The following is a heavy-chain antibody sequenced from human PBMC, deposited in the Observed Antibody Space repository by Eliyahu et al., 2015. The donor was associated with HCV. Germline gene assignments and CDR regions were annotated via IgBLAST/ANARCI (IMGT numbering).Heavy chain of an antibody. D-gene: IGHD3-22*01. CDR2: IKPDGSEK. J-gene: IGHJ3*02. CDR3: ARGDYYDSKDSKDYYHDAFDI. V-gene: IGHV3-7*03. Sequence: EVQLVESGGGLVQPGGSLRLSCAASGFTFSSYWMSWVRQAPGKGLEWVANIKPDGSEKYCVDSVKGRFTISRDNAKNSLYLQMNSLRAEDTAVYYCARGDYYDSKDSKDYYHDAFDIWGQGTMVTVSS. CDR1: GFTFSSYW.